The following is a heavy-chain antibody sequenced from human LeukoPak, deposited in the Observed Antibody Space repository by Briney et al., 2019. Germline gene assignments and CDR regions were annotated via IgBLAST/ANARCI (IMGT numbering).Heavy chain of an antibody. CDR2: IKSDGSST. D-gene: IGHD5-18*01. Sequence: PGGSLRLSCAASGFTFSSYWMHWVRQAPGKGLVWVSRIKSDGSSTSYADSVKGRFTISRDNAKNTLYLQMNSLRAEDTAVYYCARDQYSPGPRPIDYWGQGTLVTVSS. CDR3: ARDQYSPGPRPIDY. V-gene: IGHV3-74*01. J-gene: IGHJ4*02. CDR1: GFTFSSYW.